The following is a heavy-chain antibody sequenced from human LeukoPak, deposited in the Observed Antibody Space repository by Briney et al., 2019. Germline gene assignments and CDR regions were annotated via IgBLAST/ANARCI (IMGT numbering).Heavy chain of an antibody. CDR2: MNPNSGNT. Sequence: ASVKVSCKASGYTFTSYDINWVRQATGQGLEWMGWMNPNSGNTGYAQKFQGRVTITRNTSISTAYMELSSLRSEDTAVYYCARVPYDILTGYSPYYMDVWGKGTTVTISS. D-gene: IGHD3-9*01. J-gene: IGHJ6*03. CDR3: ARVPYDILTGYSPYYMDV. V-gene: IGHV1-8*03. CDR1: GYTFTSYD.